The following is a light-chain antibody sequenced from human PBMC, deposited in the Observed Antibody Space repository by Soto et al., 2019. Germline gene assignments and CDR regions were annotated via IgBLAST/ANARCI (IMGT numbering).Light chain of an antibody. CDR1: HSVGSK. V-gene: IGKV3-15*01. CDR3: QQYDAPVT. Sequence: IVMTQSPATLSLSPGERATLSCRSSHSVGSKLAWYQQKPGKAPRLLIRGASSRATGVPARFGGGGSGTEFTLSISSLQSEDSAVYFCQQYDAPVTFGQGTKLEIK. J-gene: IGKJ2*01. CDR2: GAS.